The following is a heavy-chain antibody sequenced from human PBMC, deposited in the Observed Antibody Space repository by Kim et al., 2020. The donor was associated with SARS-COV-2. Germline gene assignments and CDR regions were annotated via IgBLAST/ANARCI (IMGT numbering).Heavy chain of an antibody. CDR1: GFTFSSYE. V-gene: IGHV3-48*03. CDR3: ARYQVPAALDY. CDR2: ISSSGSTI. J-gene: IGHJ4*02. D-gene: IGHD2-2*01. Sequence: GGSLRLSCAASGFTFSSYEMNWVRQAPGKGLEWVSYISSSGSTIYYADSVKGRFTISRDNAKNSLYLQMNSLRAEDTAVYYCARYQVPAALDYWGQGTLVTVSS.